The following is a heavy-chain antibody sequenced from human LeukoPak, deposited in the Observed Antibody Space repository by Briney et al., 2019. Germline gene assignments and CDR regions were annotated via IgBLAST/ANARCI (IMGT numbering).Heavy chain of an antibody. D-gene: IGHD6-13*01. CDR3: ARSIAAAGPDYYYGMDV. J-gene: IGHJ6*02. Sequence: GGSLRLSCAASGFTFSSYAMHWVRQAPGKGLEWVAVISYDGSNKYYADSVKGRFTISRDNSKNTLYPQMNSLRAEDTAVYYCARSIAAAGPDYYYGMDVWGQGTTVTVSS. V-gene: IGHV3-30-3*01. CDR1: GFTFSSYA. CDR2: ISYDGSNK.